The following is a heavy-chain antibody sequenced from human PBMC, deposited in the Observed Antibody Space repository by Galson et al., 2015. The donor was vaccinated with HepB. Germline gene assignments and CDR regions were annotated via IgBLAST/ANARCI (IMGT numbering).Heavy chain of an antibody. Sequence: QSGAEVKKPGESLKISCKGSGYSFTSYWIGWVRQMPGKGLEWMGIIYPGDSDTRYSPSFQGQVTISADKSISTAYLQWSSLKASDTAMYYCAGALGRYSENPEWYYFDYWGQGTLVTVSS. J-gene: IGHJ4*02. CDR1: GYSFTSYW. CDR2: IYPGDSDT. CDR3: AGALGRYSENPEWYYFDY. V-gene: IGHV5-51*01. D-gene: IGHD5-12*01.